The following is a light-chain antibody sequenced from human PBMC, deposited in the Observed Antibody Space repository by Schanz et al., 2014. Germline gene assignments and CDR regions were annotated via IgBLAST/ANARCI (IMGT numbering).Light chain of an antibody. CDR2: AAS. V-gene: IGKV1-39*01. CDR1: QSISTY. Sequence: DIQMTQSPASLSAFVGDRVTITCRTSQSISTYLNWYQQKPGKAPKVLIYAASSLQSGVPSRFSGSGSGTEFTLTISSLQPDDFATYHCQQYNSYPLTFGGGTKVEIK. CDR3: QQYNSYPLT. J-gene: IGKJ4*01.